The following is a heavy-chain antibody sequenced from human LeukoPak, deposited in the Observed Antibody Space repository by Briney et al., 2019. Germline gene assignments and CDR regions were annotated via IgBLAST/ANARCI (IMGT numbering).Heavy chain of an antibody. V-gene: IGHV4-59*01. CDR3: ARDLGSGWYGSWFDP. CDR1: GGSISSYY. Sequence: SETLSLTCTVSGGSISSYYWSWIRQPPGKGLEWIGYIYYSGSTNYNPSLKSRVTISVDTSKNQFSLKLSSVTAADTAVYCCARDLGSGWYGSWFDPWGQGTLVTVSS. J-gene: IGHJ5*02. CDR2: IYYSGST. D-gene: IGHD6-19*01.